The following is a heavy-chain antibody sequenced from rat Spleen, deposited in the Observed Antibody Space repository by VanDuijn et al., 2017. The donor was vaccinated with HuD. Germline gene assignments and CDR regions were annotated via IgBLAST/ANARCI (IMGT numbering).Heavy chain of an antibody. CDR1: GFTFNNYW. CDR3: ARGDRFNPYYVMDA. CDR2: ITNTGRNT. Sequence: EVQLVESGRGLVQPGRSLKLSCVVSGFTFNNYWMTWIRQAPGKGLEWVASITNTGRNTYYPDSLKGRLTVSRDNEKSTLYLQMDMLRSEDTATYYCARGDRFNPYYVMDAWGKGASVTVSS. V-gene: IGHV5-31*01. D-gene: IGHD1-5*01. J-gene: IGHJ4*01.